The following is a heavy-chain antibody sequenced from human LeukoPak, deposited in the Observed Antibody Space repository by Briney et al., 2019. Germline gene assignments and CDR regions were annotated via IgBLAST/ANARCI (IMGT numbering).Heavy chain of an antibody. D-gene: IGHD3-3*01. CDR1: GFTFSDYY. V-gene: IGHV3-11*01. CDR3: ARDIFFMQAGGMDV. CDR2: ISSSGSTI. Sequence: GGSLRLSCAASGFTFSDYYMSWIRQAPGMGLEWVSYISSSGSTIYYADSVKGRFTISRDNAKNSLYLQMNSLRAEDTAVYYCARDIFFMQAGGMDVWGQGTTVTVSS. J-gene: IGHJ6*02.